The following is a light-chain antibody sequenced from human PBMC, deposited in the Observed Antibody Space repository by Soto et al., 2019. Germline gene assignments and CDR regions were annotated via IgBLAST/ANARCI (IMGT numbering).Light chain of an antibody. V-gene: IGKV3-20*01. J-gene: IGKJ2*01. CDR1: QSVSSRY. CDR3: QQYGSSPPYT. Sequence: IVLTQSPGTLSLSPGERATLSCRASQSVSSRYLAGYQQKPGQAPRLLIYCASSRATGIPDRFSGSGSGTDFTLTISRLEPEDFSVYYCQQYGSSPPYTFGQGTKLEI. CDR2: CAS.